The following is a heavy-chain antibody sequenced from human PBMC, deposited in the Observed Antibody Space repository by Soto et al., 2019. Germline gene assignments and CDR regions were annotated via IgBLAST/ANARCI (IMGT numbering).Heavy chain of an antibody. J-gene: IGHJ6*02. D-gene: IGHD2-15*01. CDR1: GFTFSHYG. CDR2: ISYDGSDK. V-gene: IGHV3-30*18. Sequence: QPGGSLRLSCAASGFTFSHYGMHWVRQAPGKGLEWVAVISYDGSDKYYADSVKGRFTISRDNSKNTLYVQMNSLRTDDTAVYYCAKDYPVVAATPPNYGMDVWGQGTTVTVSS. CDR3: AKDYPVVAATPPNYGMDV.